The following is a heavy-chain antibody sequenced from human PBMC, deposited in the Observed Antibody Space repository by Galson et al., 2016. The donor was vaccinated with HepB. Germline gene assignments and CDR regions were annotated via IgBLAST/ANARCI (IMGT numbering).Heavy chain of an antibody. Sequence: SETLSLTCSVSGASITDYYWGWIRQPPGKGLEYIGYIYYSGSTNYNPSLRSRVTMSFDTPQKHFSLNLTSVTAADTAIYFCASTEGYTICRYSFDPWGPGILVTVSS. D-gene: IGHD2-2*02. J-gene: IGHJ5*02. CDR3: ASTEGYTICRYSFDP. CDR1: GASITDYY. CDR2: IYYSGST. V-gene: IGHV4-59*01.